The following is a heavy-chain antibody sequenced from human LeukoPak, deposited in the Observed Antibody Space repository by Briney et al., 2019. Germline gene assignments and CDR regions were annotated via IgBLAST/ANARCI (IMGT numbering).Heavy chain of an antibody. CDR2: IYSGGST. D-gene: IGHD3-9*01. CDR3: ARVGYFDGSFDY. V-gene: IGHV3-53*01. J-gene: IGHJ4*02. CDR1: GFTVSSNY. Sequence: GGSLRLSCAASGFTVSSNYMSRVRQAPGKGLEWVSVIYSGGSTYYADSVKGRFTISRDNSKNTLYLQMNSLRAEDTAVYYCARVGYFDGSFDYWGQGTLVTVSS.